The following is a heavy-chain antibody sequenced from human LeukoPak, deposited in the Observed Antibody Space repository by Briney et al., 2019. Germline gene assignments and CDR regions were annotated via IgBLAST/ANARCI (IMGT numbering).Heavy chain of an antibody. CDR3: ARGIVVVPAAIKFRTLDY. CDR2: INPSGGST. CDR1: GYTFTSYY. D-gene: IGHD2-2*02. V-gene: IGHV1-46*01. J-gene: IGHJ4*02. Sequence: GASVKVSCKASGYTFTSYYIHWVRQAPGQGLEWRGIINPSGGSTSYAQKFQGRVTMTRDTSTSTVYMELSSLRSEDTAVYYCARGIVVVPAAIKFRTLDYWGQGTLVTVSS.